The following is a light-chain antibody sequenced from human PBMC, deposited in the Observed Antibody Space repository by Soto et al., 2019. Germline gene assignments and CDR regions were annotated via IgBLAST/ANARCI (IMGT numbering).Light chain of an antibody. V-gene: IGKV3D-20*02. CDR1: QTVSSSY. CDR3: QQRSNWPPIT. CDR2: GVS. J-gene: IGKJ5*01. Sequence: EIVLTQSPGTLSLSPVERATLSFRASQTVSSSYLAWYQQKPGQAPRLLIYGVSSRAPGIPDRFRGSGSGTDFTLSISSLEPEDFAVYYCQQRSNWPPITFGQGTRLEIK.